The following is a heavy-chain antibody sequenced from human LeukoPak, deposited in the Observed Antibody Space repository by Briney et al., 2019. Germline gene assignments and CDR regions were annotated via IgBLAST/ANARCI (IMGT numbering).Heavy chain of an antibody. CDR2: ISSSSSYI. D-gene: IGHD3-10*01. J-gene: IGHJ6*04. CDR3: ARCTMVRGVIHYGMDV. Sequence: GGSLRLSCAASGFTFSSYSMNWVRQAPGKGLEWVSSISSSSSYIYYADSVKGRFTISRDNAKNSLYLQMNSLRAEDTAVHYCARCTMVRGVIHYGMDVWGKGTTVTVSS. CDR1: GFTFSSYS. V-gene: IGHV3-21*01.